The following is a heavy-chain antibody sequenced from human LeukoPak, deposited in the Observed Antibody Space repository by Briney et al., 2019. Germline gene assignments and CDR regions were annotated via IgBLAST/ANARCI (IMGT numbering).Heavy chain of an antibody. Sequence: GASVKVSCKASGYTFTGYYMHWVRQAPGQGLEWMGWINPNTGGTNYAQKFQGRVTMTRDTSISTAYMELSSLRSDDTAVYYCARASGSYPDFDCWGQGTPVTVSS. CDR2: INPNTGGT. CDR3: ARASGSYPDFDC. J-gene: IGHJ4*02. CDR1: GYTFTGYY. V-gene: IGHV1-2*02. D-gene: IGHD1-26*01.